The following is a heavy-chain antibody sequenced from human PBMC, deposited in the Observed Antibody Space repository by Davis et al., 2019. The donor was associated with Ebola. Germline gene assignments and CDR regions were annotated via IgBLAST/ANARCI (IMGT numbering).Heavy chain of an antibody. CDR3: ARGGYYDSSGYSHAAFDI. D-gene: IGHD3-22*01. CDR2: ISSTAYYI. J-gene: IGHJ3*02. V-gene: IGHV3-21*01. Sequence: GESLKISCAASGFTFSSYAMHWVRQAPGKGLEWVSSISSTAYYIYYADSLKGRFTISRDNAKNSLYLQMNSLRAEDTAIYYCARGGYYDSSGYSHAAFDIWGQGTMVTVSS. CDR1: GFTFSSYA.